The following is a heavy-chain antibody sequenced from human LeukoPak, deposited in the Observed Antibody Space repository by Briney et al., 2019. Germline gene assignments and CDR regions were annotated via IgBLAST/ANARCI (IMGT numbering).Heavy chain of an antibody. J-gene: IGHJ5*02. Sequence: SQTLSLTCTVSGGSISSGGYYWSWIRQPPGKGLEWIGYIYHSGSTYYNPSLKSRVTISVDRSKNQFSLKLSSVTAADTAVYYCARAGVVIIRSYNWFDPWGQGTLVTVSS. CDR1: GGSISSGGYY. D-gene: IGHD3-3*01. V-gene: IGHV4-30-2*01. CDR2: IYHSGST. CDR3: ARAGVVIIRSYNWFDP.